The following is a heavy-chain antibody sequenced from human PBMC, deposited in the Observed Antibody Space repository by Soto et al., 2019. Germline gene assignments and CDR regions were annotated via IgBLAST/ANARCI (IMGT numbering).Heavy chain of an antibody. V-gene: IGHV4-4*02. CDR2: VYHNGLT. CDR1: VDSIGINVW. D-gene: IGHD2-15*01. CDR3: ARDAALPAEADRFDY. Sequence: PSETLGLSCEVSVDSIGINVWWNWFRQPPGKGLEWIGEVYHNGLTDYNPSLRGRATMSADMSKNQFSLRVTSVTDANTAIYYCARDAALPAEADRFDYWGQGAMVTGSS. J-gene: IGHJ4*02.